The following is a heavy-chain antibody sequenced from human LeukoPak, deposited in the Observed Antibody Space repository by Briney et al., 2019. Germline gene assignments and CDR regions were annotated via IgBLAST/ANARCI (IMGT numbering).Heavy chain of an antibody. CDR1: GFTFSSYA. Sequence: GGSLRLSCAASGFTFSSYAMSWVRQAPGKGLEWVSAISGSGGSTYYADSVKGRFTVSRDNSKNTLYLQMNSLRAGDTAVYYCAKKSIGESPDNHFDYWGQGTLVTVSS. CDR3: AKKSIGESPDNHFDY. V-gene: IGHV3-23*01. CDR2: ISGSGGST. J-gene: IGHJ4*02. D-gene: IGHD3-10*01.